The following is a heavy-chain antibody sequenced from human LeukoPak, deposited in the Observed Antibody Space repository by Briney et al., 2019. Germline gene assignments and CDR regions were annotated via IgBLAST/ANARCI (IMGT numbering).Heavy chain of an antibody. D-gene: IGHD6-13*01. CDR3: ARVRGAQQLVSPFDY. CDR2: IWYDGSSK. Sequence: PGGSLTLSCAASGFTFSSYGMHWVRQAPGKGLEWEAVIWYDGSSKYYADSVKGRFTISRDNSKNTLYLQMNSLRAEDTAVYYCARVRGAQQLVSPFDYWGQGTLVTVSS. J-gene: IGHJ4*02. CDR1: GFTFSSYG. V-gene: IGHV3-33*01.